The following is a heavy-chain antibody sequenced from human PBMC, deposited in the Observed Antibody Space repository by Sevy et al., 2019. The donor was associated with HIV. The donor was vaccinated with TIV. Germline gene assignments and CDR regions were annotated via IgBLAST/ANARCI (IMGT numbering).Heavy chain of an antibody. V-gene: IGHV3-21*01. D-gene: IGHD1-26*01. CDR1: GFTFSTYS. Sequence: GGSLRLSCAGFGFTFSTYSMNWVRQAPGKGLEWISFISGSSNYIHYADSVKGRFTISRDNVKDSLYLQMNSLRVEDTAVYCCARDGKAWDLLNYWGQGTLVTVSS. CDR3: ARDGKAWDLLNY. J-gene: IGHJ4*02. CDR2: ISGSSNYI.